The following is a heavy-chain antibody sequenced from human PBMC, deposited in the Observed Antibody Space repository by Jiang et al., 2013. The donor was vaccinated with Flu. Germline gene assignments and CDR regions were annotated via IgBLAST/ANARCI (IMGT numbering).Heavy chain of an antibody. V-gene: IGHV4-34*01. Sequence: LLKPSETLSLTCAVYGGSFSGYYWSWIRQPPGKGLEWIGEINHSGSTNYNPSLKSRVTISVDTSKNQFSLKLSSVTAADTAVYYCARRPWAAAPVPIDYWGQGTLVTVSS. J-gene: IGHJ4*02. CDR1: GGSFSGYY. CDR2: INHSGST. CDR3: ARRPWAAAPVPIDY. D-gene: IGHD6-13*01.